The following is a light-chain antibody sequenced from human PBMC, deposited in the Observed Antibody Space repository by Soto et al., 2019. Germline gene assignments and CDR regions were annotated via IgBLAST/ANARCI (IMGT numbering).Light chain of an antibody. Sequence: EIVLTQSPGTLCLSPGERATLSCRTSQSVRSSHLAWYQQTPGQAPRLLIYGASSRETGIPDRFSGSGSGTEFTLTISRLEPEDFEVYRCQQYSSSTLTFGGGTKVDIK. J-gene: IGKJ4*01. CDR3: QQYSSSTLT. CDR1: QSVRSSH. V-gene: IGKV3-20*01. CDR2: GAS.